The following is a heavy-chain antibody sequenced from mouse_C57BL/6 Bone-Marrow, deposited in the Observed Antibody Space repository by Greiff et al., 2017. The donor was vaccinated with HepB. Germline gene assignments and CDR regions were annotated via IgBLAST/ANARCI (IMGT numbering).Heavy chain of an antibody. CDR1: GFTFSNYW. J-gene: IGHJ3*01. D-gene: IGHD1-1*01. CDR2: IRLKSDNYAT. CDR3: TDYYGRGAWFAY. V-gene: IGHV6-3*01. Sequence: EVKLMESGGGLVQPGGSMKLSCVASGFTFSNYWMNWVRQSPEKGLEWVAQIRLKSDNYATHYAESVKGRFTISRDDSKSSVYLQMNNLRAEDTGIYYCTDYYGRGAWFAYWGQGTLVTVSA.